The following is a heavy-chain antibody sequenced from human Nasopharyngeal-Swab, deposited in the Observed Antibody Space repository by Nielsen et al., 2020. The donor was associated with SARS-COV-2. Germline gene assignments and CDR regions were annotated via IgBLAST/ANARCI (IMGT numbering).Heavy chain of an antibody. D-gene: IGHD6-6*01. V-gene: IGHV4-34*01. CDR3: ARLAIAARRGSGDY. J-gene: IGHJ4*02. CDR2: INHSGST. Sequence: GSLRLSCAVYGGSFSGYYWSWIRQPPGKGLEWIGEINHSGSTIYNPSLKSRVTISVDTSKNQFSLKLSSVTAADTAVYYCARLAIAARRGSGDYWGQGTLVTVSS. CDR1: GGSFSGYY.